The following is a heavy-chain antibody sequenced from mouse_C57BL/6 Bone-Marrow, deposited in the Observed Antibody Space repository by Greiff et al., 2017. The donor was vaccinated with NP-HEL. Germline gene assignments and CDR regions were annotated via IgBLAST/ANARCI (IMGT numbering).Heavy chain of an antibody. V-gene: IGHV5-9-1*02. Sequence: EVKVVESGEGLVKPGGSLKLSCAASGFTFSSYAMSWVRQTPEKRLEWVAYISSGGDYIYYADTVKGRFTISRDNARNTLYLQMSSLKSEDTAMYYCTRRRSYYAMDYWGQGTSVTVSS. CDR2: ISSGGDYI. J-gene: IGHJ4*01. CDR3: TRRRSYYAMDY. CDR1: GFTFSSYA.